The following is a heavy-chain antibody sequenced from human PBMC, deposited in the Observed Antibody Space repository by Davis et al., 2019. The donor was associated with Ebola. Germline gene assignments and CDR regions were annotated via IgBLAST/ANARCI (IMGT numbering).Heavy chain of an antibody. J-gene: IGHJ4*02. CDR2: ISGSGGST. CDR1: GFTFSSYA. D-gene: IGHD2-21*01. CDR3: AKEGLPPLCGGDCYHYYFDY. V-gene: IGHV3-23*01. Sequence: PGGSLRLSCAASGFTFSSYAMSWVRQAPGKGLEWVSAISGSGGSTYYADSVKGRFTISRDNSKNTLYLQMNSLRAEDTAVYYCAKEGLPPLCGGDCYHYYFDYWGQGTLVTVSS.